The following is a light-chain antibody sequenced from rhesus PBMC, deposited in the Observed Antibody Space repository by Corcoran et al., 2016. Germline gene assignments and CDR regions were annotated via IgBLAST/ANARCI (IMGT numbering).Light chain of an antibody. V-gene: IGKV1-74*01. J-gene: IGKJ4*01. Sequence: DIQMTQSPSSLSASVGDRVTITCRASENVNNYLNWYQQKPGKAPKLLIYKASTLQSGVPSRFSGSGSGTEYHFTISSLQPEDVATYYCQHGYGTPLTFGGGTKVELK. CDR1: ENVNNY. CDR2: KAS. CDR3: QHGYGTPLT.